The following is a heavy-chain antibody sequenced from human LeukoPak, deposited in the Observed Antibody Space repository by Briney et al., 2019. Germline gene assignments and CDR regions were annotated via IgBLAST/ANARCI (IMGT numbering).Heavy chain of an antibody. D-gene: IGHD3-10*01. J-gene: IGHJ5*02. CDR2: ISSSGSTI. CDR1: GFTFSDYY. Sequence: GGSLKLSCAASGFTFSDYYMSWIRQAPGKGLEWVSYISSSGSTIYYAGSVKGRFTISRDNAKNSLYLQMNSLRAEDTAVYYCARMWFGEESNWFDPWGQGTLVTVSS. CDR3: ARMWFGEESNWFDP. V-gene: IGHV3-11*04.